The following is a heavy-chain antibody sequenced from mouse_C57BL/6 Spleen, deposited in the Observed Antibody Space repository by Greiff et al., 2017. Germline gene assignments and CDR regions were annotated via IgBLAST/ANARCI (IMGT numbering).Heavy chain of an antibody. J-gene: IGHJ3*01. CDR1: GYTFTDYE. Sequence: QVQLKESGAELVRPGASVTLSCKASGYTFTDYEMHWVKQTPVHGLEWIGAIDPETGGTAYNQKFKGKAILTADKSSSTAYMALRSLTSEDSAVYYCTRRYYGNSFAYWGQGTLVTVSA. CDR3: TRRYYGNSFAY. D-gene: IGHD2-1*01. V-gene: IGHV1-15*01. CDR2: IDPETGGT.